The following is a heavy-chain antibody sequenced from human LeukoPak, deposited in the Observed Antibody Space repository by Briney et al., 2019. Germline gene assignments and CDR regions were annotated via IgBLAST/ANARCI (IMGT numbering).Heavy chain of an antibody. CDR3: ASFQEGYYFDY. Sequence: GASVKVPCKASGYTFTSYGISWVRQAPGQGLEWMGWISAYNGNTNYAQKLQGRVTMTTDTSTSTAYMELRSLRSDDTAVYYCASFQEGYYFDYWGQGTLVTVSS. J-gene: IGHJ4*02. V-gene: IGHV1-18*01. CDR1: GYTFTSYG. CDR2: ISAYNGNT.